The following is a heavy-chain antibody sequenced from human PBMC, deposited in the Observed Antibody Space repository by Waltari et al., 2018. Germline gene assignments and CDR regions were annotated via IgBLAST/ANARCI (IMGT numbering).Heavy chain of an antibody. D-gene: IGHD3-3*01. CDR1: GYTFTKYS. CDR3: AKTQYDFWSAYFDY. J-gene: IGHJ4*02. CDR2: IHGGNCNT. V-gene: IGHV1-3*01. Sequence: QVYLVQSGAEVKKPGASVKVSCKASGYTFTKYSMHWVRQAPGQGLEWMGWIHGGNCNTKYSKKFQDRLTISKDTSATTVYMELSSLTSEDTAVYYCAKTQYDFWSAYFDYWGQGTLVTVSS.